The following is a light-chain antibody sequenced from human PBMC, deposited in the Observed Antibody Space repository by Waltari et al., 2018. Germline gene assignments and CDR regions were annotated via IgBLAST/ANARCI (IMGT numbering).Light chain of an antibody. CDR3: LQALQVPAT. Sequence: DIVLSQSPLSLPVIAGEPASISCRSSRNLLHSNGYNYLDWYVQKPGQSPQVLIHLGSNRASGVPDRFSGSGSGTDFTLRISRVEAEDVGVYYCLQALQVPATFGPGTKVEIK. J-gene: IGKJ3*01. V-gene: IGKV2-28*01. CDR1: RNLLHSNGYNY. CDR2: LGS.